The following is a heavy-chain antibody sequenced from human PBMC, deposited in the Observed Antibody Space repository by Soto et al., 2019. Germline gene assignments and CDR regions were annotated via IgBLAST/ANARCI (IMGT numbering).Heavy chain of an antibody. CDR1: GGTFSSYA. V-gene: IGHV1-69*13. D-gene: IGHD6-19*01. J-gene: IGHJ6*02. CDR3: ARPMAGTYYYGMDV. CDR2: IIPIFGTA. Sequence: ASVKVSCKASGGTFSSYAISWVRQAPGQGLEWMGGIIPIFGTANYAQKFLGRVTITADESTSTADMGLSSLRAEDTAGYYCARPMAGTYYYGMDVWGQGTTVTVSS.